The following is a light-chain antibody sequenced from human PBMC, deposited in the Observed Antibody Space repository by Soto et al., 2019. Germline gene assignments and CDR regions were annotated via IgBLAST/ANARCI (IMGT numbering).Light chain of an antibody. CDR3: QKYNSAPLT. V-gene: IGKV1-27*01. Sequence: DIQVTQSPSSLSASLGDRVTITCRANQAIGVYLAWFQQQTGKVPKLLIYASSAMQSGVPSRFWGSESWAEITLTTSGLQPEDIATYYCQKYNSAPLTFGGGTKVEI. J-gene: IGKJ4*01. CDR2: ASS. CDR1: QAIGVY.